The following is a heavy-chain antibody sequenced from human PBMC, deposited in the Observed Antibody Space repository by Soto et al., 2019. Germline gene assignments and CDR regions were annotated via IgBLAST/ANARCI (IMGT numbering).Heavy chain of an antibody. CDR3: ARGRYCLTGSCFPNWFDS. Sequence: SETLPLTCSVSGDSISTVDYFWAWIRQPPGQALEYIGYIYKSATTYYNPSFESRVAISLDTSKSQFSLNVTSVTAADTAVYLCARGRYCLTGSCFPNWFDSWGQGTLVTVSS. J-gene: IGHJ5*01. V-gene: IGHV4-30-4*01. CDR1: GDSISTVDYF. D-gene: IGHD2-15*01. CDR2: IYKSATT.